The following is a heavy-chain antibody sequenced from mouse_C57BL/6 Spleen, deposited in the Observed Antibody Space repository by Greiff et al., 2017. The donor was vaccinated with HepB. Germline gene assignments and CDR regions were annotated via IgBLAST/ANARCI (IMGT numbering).Heavy chain of an antibody. CDR1: GFSFTSFG. Sequence: VKLQESGPGLVAPSQSLFIPCTVSGFSFTSFGVCWVRQPPGMGLVWLGVIWGDGSTNYHSALISRLSISKDNSKSQVFLKLNSLQTDDTATYYWAKSHGRSPDYWGQGTTLTVSS. J-gene: IGHJ2*01. D-gene: IGHD6-1*01. CDR3: AKSHGRSPDY. CDR2: IWGDGST. V-gene: IGHV2-3*01.